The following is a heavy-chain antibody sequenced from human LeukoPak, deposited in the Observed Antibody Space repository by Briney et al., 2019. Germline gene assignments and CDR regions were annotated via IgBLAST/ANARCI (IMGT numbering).Heavy chain of an antibody. CDR1: GYTFTSYG. Sequence: GASVKVSCKASGYTFTSYGISWVRQAPGQGLEWMGWVSAYNGNTNYAQKLQGRVTTTTDTSTSTAYMELRSLRSDDTAVYYCARDGSITMVRGYSFGFDYWGQGTLVTVSS. CDR2: VSAYNGNT. J-gene: IGHJ4*02. V-gene: IGHV1-18*01. D-gene: IGHD3-10*01. CDR3: ARDGSITMVRGYSFGFDY.